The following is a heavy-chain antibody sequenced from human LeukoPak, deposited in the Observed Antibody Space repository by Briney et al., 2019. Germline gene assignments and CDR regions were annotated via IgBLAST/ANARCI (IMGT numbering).Heavy chain of an antibody. Sequence: SVTLSLTCTVSGGSVRSYYWTWIRQPPGKGLEWIAYIHHSGTTNYNPSLNSRVTISLDTSKNQFSLRLTSVTATDTAVYYCAGQSEVAGTQWFDPWGQGTLVTVSS. CDR1: GGSVRSYY. J-gene: IGHJ5*02. V-gene: IGHV4-59*08. CDR2: IHHSGTT. CDR3: AGQSEVAGTQWFDP. D-gene: IGHD6-19*01.